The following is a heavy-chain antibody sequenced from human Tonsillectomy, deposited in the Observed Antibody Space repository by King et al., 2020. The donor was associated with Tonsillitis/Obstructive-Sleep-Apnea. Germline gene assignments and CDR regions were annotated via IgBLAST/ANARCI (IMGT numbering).Heavy chain of an antibody. CDR1: GGSFSGYY. CDR2: INHSGST. CDR3: ARGTGAFGSPNHFDY. D-gene: IGHD1-26*01. Sequence: VQLQQWGAGLLKPSETLSLTCAVYGGSFSGYYWSWIRQPPGKGLEWIGEINHSGSTNYNPSLKSRVTISVDTSKNQFSLKLSSVTAADTAVYYCARGTGAFGSPNHFDYWGQGTLVTVSS. V-gene: IGHV4-34*01. J-gene: IGHJ4*02.